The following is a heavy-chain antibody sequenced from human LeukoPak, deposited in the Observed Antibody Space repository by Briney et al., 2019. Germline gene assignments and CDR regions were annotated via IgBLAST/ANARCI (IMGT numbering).Heavy chain of an antibody. CDR2: TSGDNTKA. J-gene: IGHJ4*02. V-gene: IGHV1-18*01. CDR1: GFELTDYG. CDR3: ARAFDHVWGRPRRLDY. Sequence: ASVKVSCKASGFELTDYGISWVRQAPGQGLEWVGWTSGDNTKANNAQKFQGRDFFTTDTAASTAYMDLNSLSSDDSAVYYCARAFDHVWGRPRRLDYWGQGTLVTVSS. D-gene: IGHD3-16*01.